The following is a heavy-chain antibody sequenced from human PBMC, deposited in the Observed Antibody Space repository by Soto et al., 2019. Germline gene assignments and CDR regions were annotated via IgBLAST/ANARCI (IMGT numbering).Heavy chain of an antibody. CDR3: ARDCSRYMDV. V-gene: IGHV4-39*02. D-gene: IGHD2-2*01. Sequence: QLQLQESGPGLVKPSETLSLTCTVSGGSISSSSYYWGWIRQPPGKVLEWIGSMYYSVSTYYNPSLKSPLTTSVDTSTNQFSLQLSSVTGADTAVYYCARDCSRYMDVWGKGTTVTVPS. CDR1: GGSISSSSYY. CDR2: MYYSVST. J-gene: IGHJ6*03.